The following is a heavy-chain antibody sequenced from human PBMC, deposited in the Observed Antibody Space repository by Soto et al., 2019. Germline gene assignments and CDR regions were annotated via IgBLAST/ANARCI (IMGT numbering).Heavy chain of an antibody. V-gene: IGHV3-13*04. CDR3: ARVLAVAGVPYYYSGMDV. J-gene: IGHJ6*02. CDR2: IGTAGDT. Sequence: PGGSLRLSCAASGFTFSSYDMHWVRQATGKGLEWVSAIGTAGDTYYPGSVKGRFTISRENAKNSLYLQMNSLGAGDTAVYYCARVLAVAGVPYYYSGMDVWGQGTTVTVSS. D-gene: IGHD6-19*01. CDR1: GFTFSSYD.